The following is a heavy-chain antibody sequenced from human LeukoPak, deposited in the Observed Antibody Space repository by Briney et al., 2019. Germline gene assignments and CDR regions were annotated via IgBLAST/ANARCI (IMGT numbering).Heavy chain of an antibody. Sequence: ASVQVSCKASGNTFTGQYMHWVRQAPGQGLEWMGWISAYNGNTNYAQKLQGRVTMTTDTSTSTAYMELRSLRSDDTAVYYCARVRIAAADHNWFDPWGQGTLVTVSS. CDR3: ARVRIAAADHNWFDP. CDR2: ISAYNGNT. V-gene: IGHV1-18*01. CDR1: GNTFTGQY. D-gene: IGHD6-13*01. J-gene: IGHJ5*02.